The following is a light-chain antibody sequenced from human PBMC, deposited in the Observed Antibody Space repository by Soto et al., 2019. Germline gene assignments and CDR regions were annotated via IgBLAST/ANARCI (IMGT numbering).Light chain of an antibody. Sequence: EVVMTQSPAILPASPGGRVTLSCRASQSVGTNLAWYQHKPGQPPRLLIFGTYTRATGIPDRFSGRGSGTDFSLTISRLEPGDFAVYYCQQYGSSPRTFGQGTKVDIK. CDR2: GTY. CDR1: QSVGTN. J-gene: IGKJ1*01. CDR3: QQYGSSPRT. V-gene: IGKV3-20*01.